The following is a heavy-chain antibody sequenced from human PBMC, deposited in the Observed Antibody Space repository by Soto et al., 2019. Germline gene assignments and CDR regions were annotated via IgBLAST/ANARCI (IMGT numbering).Heavy chain of an antibody. Sequence: SETLSLTCTVSGGSISSYYWSWIRQPPGKGLEWIGYIYYSGSTNYNPSLKSRVTISVDTSKNPFSLKLSSVTAADTAVYYCARRATVTTSYVSYYMDVWGKGTTVTVSS. J-gene: IGHJ6*03. CDR3: ARRATVTTSYVSYYMDV. V-gene: IGHV4-59*08. CDR2: IYYSGST. D-gene: IGHD4-17*01. CDR1: GGSISSYY.